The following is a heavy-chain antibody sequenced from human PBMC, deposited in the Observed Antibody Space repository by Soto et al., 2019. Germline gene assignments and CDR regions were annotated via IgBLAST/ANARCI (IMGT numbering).Heavy chain of an antibody. CDR3: ALSSPHCSGGTCYQSYFDY. Sequence: EFGPTLVNPTQTLTLTCVFSGLSFSTSGVGVGWIRQPPGRALEWLALIYWDDAKHYSPSLKSRLSITKDTSKNQVVLTMTNMDPVDTATYYCALSSPHCSGGTCYQSYFDYWGQGTLVTVSS. D-gene: IGHD2-15*01. J-gene: IGHJ4*02. CDR2: IYWDDAK. V-gene: IGHV2-5*02. CDR1: GLSFSTSGVG.